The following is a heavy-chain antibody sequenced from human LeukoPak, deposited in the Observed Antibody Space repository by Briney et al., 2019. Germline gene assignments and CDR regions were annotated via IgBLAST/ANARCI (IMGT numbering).Heavy chain of an antibody. V-gene: IGHV3-33*01. CDR2: IAYDGSRA. J-gene: IGHJ4*02. D-gene: IGHD1-14*01. Sequence: GGSLRLSCAGSGFTFGGYGMHWFRQTPGKGLEWVAVIAYDGSRAFYADSVKGRFTISRDNSKNTMSVQMDDLRPEDTAVYYCTRYNNDHFDYWGQGTLVTVSS. CDR3: TRYNNDHFDY. CDR1: GFTFGGYG.